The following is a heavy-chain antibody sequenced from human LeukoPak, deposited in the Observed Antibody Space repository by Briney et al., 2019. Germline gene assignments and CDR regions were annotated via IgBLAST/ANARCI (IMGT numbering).Heavy chain of an antibody. CDR3: AREGDGYSFDY. D-gene: IGHD5-24*01. CDR2: ISYDGSNK. V-gene: IGHV3-30*01. J-gene: IGHJ4*02. CDR1: GFTFSSYA. Sequence: GRSLRLSCAASGFTFSSYAMHWVRQAPGKGLEWVAVISYDGSNKYYADSVKGRFTISRDNSKNTLYLQMNSLRAEDTAVYYCAREGDGYSFDYWGQGTLVTVSS.